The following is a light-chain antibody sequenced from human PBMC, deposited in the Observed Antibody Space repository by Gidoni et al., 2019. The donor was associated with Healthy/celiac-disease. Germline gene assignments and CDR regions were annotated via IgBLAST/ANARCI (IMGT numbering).Light chain of an antibody. J-gene: IGKJ4*01. V-gene: IGKV3-11*01. CDR3: QQRSKGGT. Sequence: EIVLPQSPATLSLSPGERATRSCRASQSVSSYLAWYQQKPGQAPRLLIYDASNRATGIPARFSGSGSGTDFTLTISSLEPEDFAVYYGQQRSKGGTCGGGTKVEIK. CDR1: QSVSSY. CDR2: DAS.